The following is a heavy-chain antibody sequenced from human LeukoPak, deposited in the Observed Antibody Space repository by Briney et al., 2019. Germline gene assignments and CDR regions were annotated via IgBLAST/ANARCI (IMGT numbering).Heavy chain of an antibody. V-gene: IGHV4-59*01. CDR3: ARGPLRCSGGSCYFFYYYYGMDV. J-gene: IGHJ6*02. D-gene: IGHD2-15*01. CDR1: GGSISSYY. CDR2: IYYSGST. Sequence: SETLSLTCTVSGGSISSYYWSWIRQPPGKGLEWIGYIYYSGSTNYNPSLKSRVTISVDTSKNQFSLKLCSVTAADTAVYYCARGPLRCSGGSCYFFYYYYGMDVWGQGTTVTVSS.